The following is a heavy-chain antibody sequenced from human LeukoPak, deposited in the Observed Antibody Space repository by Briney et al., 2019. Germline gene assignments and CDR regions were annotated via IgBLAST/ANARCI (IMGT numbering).Heavy chain of an antibody. J-gene: IGHJ4*02. CDR3: ARHVTPLAYCGGDCYSFDY. CDR1: GGSINSYY. D-gene: IGHD2-21*02. Sequence: PSETLSLTCTVSGGSINSYYWSWIRQPPGKGLEWIGYIYYSGSTNYNPSLKSRVTISVDTSKNQFSLKLSSVTAADTAVYYCARHVTPLAYCGGDCYSFDYWGQGTLVTVSS. V-gene: IGHV4-59*08. CDR2: IYYSGST.